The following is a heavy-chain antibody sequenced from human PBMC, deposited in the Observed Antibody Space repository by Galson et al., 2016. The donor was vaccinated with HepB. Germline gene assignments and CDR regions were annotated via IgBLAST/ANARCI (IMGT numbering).Heavy chain of an antibody. CDR3: ATSPSGGH. CDR2: IYSGGSI. Sequence: SLRLSCAASGFTVRNNYMSWVRQAPGKGLEWVSVIYSGGSIKYAVSVKGRFTISRHNSENTLYLQMNSLRADDTAVYYCATSPSGGHWGQGTLVTVSS. CDR1: GFTVRNNY. V-gene: IGHV3-53*04. D-gene: IGHD6-25*01. J-gene: IGHJ4*02.